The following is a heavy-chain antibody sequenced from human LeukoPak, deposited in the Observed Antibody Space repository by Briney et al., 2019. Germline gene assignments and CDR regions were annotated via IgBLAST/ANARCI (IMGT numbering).Heavy chain of an antibody. J-gene: IGHJ4*02. Sequence: PSETLSLTCTVSGGSVSSYSWSWIRQPPGKGLEWIGYISYDGNTNYNPSLKSRVTLSVDTSKNQFSLKLSSVTAADTAVYYCAGQDRGYFDYWGQGTLVAVSS. CDR1: GGSVSSYS. V-gene: IGHV4-59*08. CDR3: AGQDRGYFDY. CDR2: ISYDGNT.